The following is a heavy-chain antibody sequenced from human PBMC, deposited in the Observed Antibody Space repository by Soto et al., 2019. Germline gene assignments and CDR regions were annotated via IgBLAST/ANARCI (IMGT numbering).Heavy chain of an antibody. V-gene: IGHV4-61*08. CDR2: VYYSGST. Sequence: SETLFLTCSVSGDSVSSGAYYWSWIRQPPGKGLEWIGYVYYSGSTSYNPSLETGVTISVDTSKNQFSLKLTSVTPADTAIYYCARVKRSTSRLDPWGQGTLVTSPQ. J-gene: IGHJ5*02. CDR3: ARVKRSTSRLDP. D-gene: IGHD1-26*01. CDR1: GDSVSSGAYY.